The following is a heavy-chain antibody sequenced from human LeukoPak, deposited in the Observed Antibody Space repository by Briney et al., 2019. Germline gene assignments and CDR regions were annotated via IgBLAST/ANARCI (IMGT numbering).Heavy chain of an antibody. J-gene: IGHJ4*02. CDR3: AKDALIYGSGSYYVDY. Sequence: PGGSLRLSCAASGFTFSSYAMSWVRQAPGKGLEWVSAINGSGGSTYYADSVKGRFTISRDNSKNTLYLQMNSLRAEDTAVYYCAKDALIYGSGSYYVDYWGQGTLVTVSS. D-gene: IGHD3-10*01. V-gene: IGHV3-23*01. CDR1: GFTFSSYA. CDR2: INGSGGST.